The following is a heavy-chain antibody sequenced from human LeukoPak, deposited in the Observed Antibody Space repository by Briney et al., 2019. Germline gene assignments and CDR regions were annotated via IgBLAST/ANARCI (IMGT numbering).Heavy chain of an antibody. CDR3: ATADKWEPLDY. V-gene: IGHV1-24*01. CDR1: GNSLRDTS. J-gene: IGHJ4*02. D-gene: IGHD1-26*01. Sequence: ASVKVSCKVSGNSLRDTSIHRGRQAPGQWLEWMGGFEPEDGEPIFAQTFQGRLSMTEDTSTDTAHMELSSLTVEDTAVYYCATADKWEPLDYWGQGTLVTVSS. CDR2: FEPEDGEP.